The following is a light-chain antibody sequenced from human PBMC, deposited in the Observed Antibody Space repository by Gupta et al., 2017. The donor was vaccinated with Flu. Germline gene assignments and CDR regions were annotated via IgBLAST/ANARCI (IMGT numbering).Light chain of an antibody. Sequence: GERATLACRARQSIGSNIAWYQQKPGQAPRLLIYGASTRSTGIPARFSGSWSGTEFTLAINSLQSEDFAVYYCHQYYTRPETFGLGTKVEIK. CDR2: GAS. J-gene: IGKJ1*01. CDR3: HQYYTRPET. CDR1: QSIGSN. V-gene: IGKV3-15*01.